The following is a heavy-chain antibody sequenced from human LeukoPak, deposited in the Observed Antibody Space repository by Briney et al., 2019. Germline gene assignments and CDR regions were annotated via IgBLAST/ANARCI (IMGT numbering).Heavy chain of an antibody. D-gene: IGHD6-19*01. V-gene: IGHV3-30*03. Sequence: GGSLRLSCAASGFTFSTYWMSWVRRTPGKGLEWVAVISYDGSNKYYADSVKGRFTISRDNSKNTLYLQMNSLRAEDTAVYYCARGGKRAVAGTRSPQYFQHWGQGTLVTVSS. CDR2: ISYDGSNK. CDR1: GFTFSTYW. J-gene: IGHJ1*01. CDR3: ARGGKRAVAGTRSPQYFQH.